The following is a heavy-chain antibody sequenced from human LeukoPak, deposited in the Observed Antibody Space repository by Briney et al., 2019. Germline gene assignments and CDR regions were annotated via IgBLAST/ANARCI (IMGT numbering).Heavy chain of an antibody. V-gene: IGHV1-2*02. Sequence: ASVKVSCKASGYTFTGYYMHWVRQAPGQGLEWMGWINPNSGGTNYAQKFQGRVTMTGDTSISTAYMELSRLRSDDTAVYYCASQTTVNSLGAFDTWGQGTMVTVSS. CDR2: INPNSGGT. J-gene: IGHJ3*02. CDR1: GYTFTGYY. CDR3: ASQTTVNSLGAFDT. D-gene: IGHD4-17*01.